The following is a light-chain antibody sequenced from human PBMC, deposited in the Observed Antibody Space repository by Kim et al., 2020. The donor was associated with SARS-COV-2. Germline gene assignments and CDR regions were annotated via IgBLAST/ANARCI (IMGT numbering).Light chain of an antibody. V-gene: IGLV3-1*01. Sequence: LGDKFASWYQQRPGQSPVLVIYQDSKRPSGIPERFSGSNSGNTATLTISGTQTMDEADYYCQAWDSGVVFGGGTQLTVL. CDR1: LGDKF. CDR2: QDS. CDR3: QAWDSGVV. J-gene: IGLJ2*01.